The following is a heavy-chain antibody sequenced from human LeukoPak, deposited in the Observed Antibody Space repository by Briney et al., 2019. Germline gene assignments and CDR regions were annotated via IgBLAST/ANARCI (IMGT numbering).Heavy chain of an antibody. CDR2: ISSSSSYI. V-gene: IGHV3-21*01. D-gene: IGHD6-13*01. CDR1: VFTFSSYS. J-gene: IGHJ4*02. Sequence: AGGSLRLSCAASVFTFSSYSVNWVRQAPGKGREWVSSISSSSSYIYYADSVKGRFTISRDNAKNALYLQMNSLRPEDTAVYYCSRRWGSIAASGLNPGGYWGQGTLVTVSS. CDR3: SRRWGSIAASGLNPGGY.